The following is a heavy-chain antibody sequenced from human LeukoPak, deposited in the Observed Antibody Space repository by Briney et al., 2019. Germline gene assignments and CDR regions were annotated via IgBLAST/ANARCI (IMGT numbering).Heavy chain of an antibody. D-gene: IGHD3-22*01. J-gene: IGHJ3*02. CDR2: INPSGGST. Sequence: GASVKVSCKASGYTFTSYYMHWVRQAPGQGLEWMGIINPSGGSTSYAQKFQGRVTMTRDTSTSTAYMELSSLRSEDTAVYYCARVINYYDSSGNAFDIWGQGTMVTVSS. CDR1: GYTFTSYY. V-gene: IGHV1-46*03. CDR3: ARVINYYDSSGNAFDI.